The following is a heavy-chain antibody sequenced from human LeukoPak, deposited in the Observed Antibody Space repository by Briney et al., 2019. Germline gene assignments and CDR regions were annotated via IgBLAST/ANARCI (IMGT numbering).Heavy chain of an antibody. CDR2: IRSDGNNE. D-gene: IGHD2-15*01. V-gene: IGHV3-30*02. J-gene: IGHJ4*02. CDR1: GFTFSDAW. Sequence: GGSLRLSCAASGFTFSDAWMSWVRQAPGKGLEWVASIRSDGNNEYYADSVKGRFTISRDNSKNTLYLQMNRLRTEDTAVYYCAKEQWGYCSGGSCSGGLDYWGQGTLVTVSS. CDR3: AKEQWGYCSGGSCSGGLDY.